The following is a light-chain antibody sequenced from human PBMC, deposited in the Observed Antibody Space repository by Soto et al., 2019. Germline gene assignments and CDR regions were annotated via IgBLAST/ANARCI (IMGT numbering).Light chain of an antibody. CDR2: GAS. Sequence: EIVLTQSPGTLSLSPGEGATLSCRASQSINSFLAWYQQKRGQAPRILIHGASNRDTGIPDRFSGSGSGTDFTLTISRLEPEDFAVYYCQQYGGSPRTFGQGTKVDIK. CDR3: QQYGGSPRT. CDR1: QSINSF. V-gene: IGKV3-20*01. J-gene: IGKJ1*01.